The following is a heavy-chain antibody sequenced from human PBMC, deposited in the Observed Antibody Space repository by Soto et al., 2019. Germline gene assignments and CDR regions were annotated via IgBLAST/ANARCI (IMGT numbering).Heavy chain of an antibody. CDR1: GYTLTELS. D-gene: IGHD4-17*01. J-gene: IGHJ4*02. CDR2: FDPEDGET. Sequence: ASVKVSCKVSGYTLTELSMHWVRQAPGKGLEWMGGFDPEDGETIYAQKFQGRVTMTEDTSTDTAYMELSSLRSEDTAVYYCATMGVHGDYAPLYYFDYWGQGTLVTVSS. CDR3: ATMGVHGDYAPLYYFDY. V-gene: IGHV1-24*01.